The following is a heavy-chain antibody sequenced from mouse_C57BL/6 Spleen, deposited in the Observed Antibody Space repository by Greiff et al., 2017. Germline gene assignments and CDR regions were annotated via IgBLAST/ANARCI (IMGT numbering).Heavy chain of an antibody. CDR3: ARRESGYGSYYNY. Sequence: QVQLQQSGAELVKPGASVKLSCTASGYTFTEYTIHWVKQWSGQGLEWIGCFYPGSGSIKYNAKFKDKATLTADKSYSSVYMELTRMTSEDSAVYFCARRESGYGSYYNYWGQGTTLTVSS. D-gene: IGHD1-1*01. V-gene: IGHV1-62-2*01. CDR2: FYPGSGSI. CDR1: GYTFTEYT. J-gene: IGHJ2*01.